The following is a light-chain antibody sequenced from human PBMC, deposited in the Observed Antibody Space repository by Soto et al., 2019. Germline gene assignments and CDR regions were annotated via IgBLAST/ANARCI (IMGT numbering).Light chain of an antibody. V-gene: IGKV1-39*01. J-gene: IGKJ5*01. CDR2: ATS. Sequence: DIQMTQSPSSLSASVGDRVTITCRASQGIGNDLGWYQQKPGKAPKRLIYATSSLQSGVPSRFSGSGSGTDFTLTIRSLQPEDFATYYCQQSYSTPITFGQGTRLEIK. CDR3: QQSYSTPIT. CDR1: QGIGND.